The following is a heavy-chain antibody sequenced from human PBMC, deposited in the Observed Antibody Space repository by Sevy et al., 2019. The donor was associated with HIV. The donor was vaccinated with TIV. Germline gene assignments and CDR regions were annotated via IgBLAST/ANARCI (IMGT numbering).Heavy chain of an antibody. CDR2: TYYRSKWYN. CDR3: ARARRITMIVVVPDAFDI. CDR1: GDSVSSNSAA. V-gene: IGHV6-1*01. D-gene: IGHD3-22*01. J-gene: IGHJ3*02. Sequence: SQTLSLTCAISGDSVSSNSAAWNWIRQSSSRGLEWLGRTYYRSKWYNDYAVSVKSRITINPDTSKNQFSLQLNSVTPEDTAVYYCARARRITMIVVVPDAFDIWGQGTMVTVSS.